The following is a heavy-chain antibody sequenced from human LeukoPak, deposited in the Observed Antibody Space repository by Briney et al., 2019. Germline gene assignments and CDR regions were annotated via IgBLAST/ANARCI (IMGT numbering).Heavy chain of an antibody. CDR3: ARLITGNWFDP. V-gene: IGHV4-39*01. D-gene: IGHD3-16*01. CDR1: GGSLRSSSYY. Sequence: PSETLSLTCTVSGGSLRSSSYYCGWIRQPPGKGLEWIGSIYFSGSTYYNSSLKSRVSISVDTSKNQFSLNLGAVTAADTAVYYCARLITGNWFDPWGQGTLVTVSS. CDR2: IYFSGST. J-gene: IGHJ5*02.